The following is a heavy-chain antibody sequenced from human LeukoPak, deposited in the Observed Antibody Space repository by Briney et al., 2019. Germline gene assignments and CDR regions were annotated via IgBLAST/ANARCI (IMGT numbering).Heavy chain of an antibody. CDR1: GFTFDDYA. D-gene: IGHD3-10*01. CDR2: ISWNSGSI. J-gene: IGHJ6*02. V-gene: IGHV3-9*01. CDR3: ARDEERWFGDLLVNGMDV. Sequence: PGGSLRLSCAASGFTFDDYAMHWVRQAPGKGLEWVSGISWNSGSIGYADSVKGRFTISRDNAKNSLYLQMNSLRAEDTAVYYCARDEERWFGDLLVNGMDVWGQGTTVSVSS.